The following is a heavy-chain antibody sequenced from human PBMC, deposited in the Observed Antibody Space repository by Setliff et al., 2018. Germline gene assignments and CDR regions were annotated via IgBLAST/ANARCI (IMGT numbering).Heavy chain of an antibody. D-gene: IGHD3-3*01. CDR1: GYTFTSYA. Sequence: ASVKVSCKASGYTFTSYAMNWVRQAPGQGLEWMGWINTNTGNPMYAQGFTGRFAFSLDTSVSTAYLQISSLKAEDTAVYYCARAWYYNFWSGSQIEYWGQGTLVTVSS. J-gene: IGHJ4*02. CDR2: INTNTGNP. CDR3: ARAWYYNFWSGSQIEY. V-gene: IGHV7-4-1*02.